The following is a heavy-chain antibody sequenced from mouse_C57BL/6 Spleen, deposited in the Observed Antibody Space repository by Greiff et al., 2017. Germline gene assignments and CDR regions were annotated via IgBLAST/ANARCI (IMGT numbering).Heavy chain of an antibody. V-gene: IGHV1-61*01. CDR3: ARSTTVVAPGYFDY. CDR2: IYPSDSET. J-gene: IGHJ2*01. CDR1: GYTFTSYW. D-gene: IGHD1-1*01. Sequence: QVQLQHPGAELVRPGSSVKLSCKASGYTFTSYWMDWVKQRPGQGLEWIGNIYPSDSETHYNQKFKDKATLTVDKSSSTAYMQLSSLTSEDSAVYYCARSTTVVAPGYFDYWGQGTTLTVSS.